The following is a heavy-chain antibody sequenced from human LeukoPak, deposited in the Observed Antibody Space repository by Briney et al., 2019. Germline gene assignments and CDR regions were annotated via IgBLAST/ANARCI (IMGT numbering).Heavy chain of an antibody. CDR1: GYTFTSYD. CDR2: MNPNSGNT. CDR3: AREVRVATIRVQAD. Sequence: GASVKVSCKASGYTFTSYDINWVRQATGQGLEWMGWMNPNSGNTGYAQKFQGRVTMTRNTSISTAYMELSSLRSEDTAVYYCAREVRVATIRVQADWGQGTLVTVSS. J-gene: IGHJ4*02. D-gene: IGHD5-12*01. V-gene: IGHV1-8*01.